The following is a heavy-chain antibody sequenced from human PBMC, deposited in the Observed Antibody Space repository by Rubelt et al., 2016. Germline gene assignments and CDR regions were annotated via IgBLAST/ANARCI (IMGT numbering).Heavy chain of an antibody. CDR3: ARGDQQWLAHLDY. D-gene: IGHD6-19*01. V-gene: IGHV4-59*12. CDR2: IYYSGST. J-gene: IGHJ4*02. CDR1: GGSISSYY. Sequence: QVQLQESGPGLVKPSETLSLTCTVSGGSISSYYWSWIRQPPGKGLEWSGYIYYSGSTNYNPPLKCRLPFSLDTSRTQLSLRLSAGPAADTAVYYCARGDQQWLAHLDYWGQGTLVTVSS.